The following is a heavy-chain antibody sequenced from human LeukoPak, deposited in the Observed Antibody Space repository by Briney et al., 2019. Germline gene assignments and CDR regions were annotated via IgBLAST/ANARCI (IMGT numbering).Heavy chain of an antibody. CDR1: GFIFSHYG. J-gene: IGHJ4*02. Sequence: TGGSLRLSCAASGFIFSHYGMHWVSQAPGKGLEWVAVIQNDASTENFADSVKGRFTISRDNSKNTVFLQMNSLRVEDTAVYYCARELSQIVWGGLDYGGQGTLVSVSS. D-gene: IGHD2-21*01. CDR2: IQNDASTE. V-gene: IGHV3-33*05. CDR3: ARELSQIVWGGLDY.